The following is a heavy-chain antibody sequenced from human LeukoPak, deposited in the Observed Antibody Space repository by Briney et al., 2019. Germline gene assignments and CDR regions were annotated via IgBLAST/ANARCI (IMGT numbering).Heavy chain of an antibody. Sequence: ASETLSLTCAVYGGSFSGYYWSWIRQNPGKGLEWIGYIYYSGSTYYNPSLKSRLTISVDTSNNQFSLSLSSVTAADTALYYCARARGYDILTGYYRGWYFDLWGRGTLVTVSS. J-gene: IGHJ2*01. D-gene: IGHD3-9*01. V-gene: IGHV4-31*11. CDR1: GGSFSGYY. CDR2: IYYSGST. CDR3: ARARGYDILTGYYRGWYFDL.